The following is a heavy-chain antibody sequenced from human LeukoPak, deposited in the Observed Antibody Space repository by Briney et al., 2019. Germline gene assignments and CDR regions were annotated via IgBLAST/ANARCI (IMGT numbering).Heavy chain of an antibody. CDR1: GFNFTIYW. V-gene: IGHV5-51*01. Sequence: RGESLQISCKTSGFNFTIYWIGWVRQLPGKGLAWMGIIFPRDSDTRYSPSFQGQVTISADKSTSTAYLQWSSLKASDTAVYYCARQSVLATDYRGQGSLVTVSS. D-gene: IGHD5-24*01. CDR3: ARQSVLATDY. J-gene: IGHJ4*02. CDR2: IFPRDSDT.